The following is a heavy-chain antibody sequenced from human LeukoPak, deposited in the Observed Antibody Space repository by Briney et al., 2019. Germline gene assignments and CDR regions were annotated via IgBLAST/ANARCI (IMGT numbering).Heavy chain of an antibody. V-gene: IGHV1-2*02. D-gene: IGHD6-13*01. CDR1: GYTFTGYY. Sequence: ASVKVSCKASGYTFTGYYMHWVRQAPGQGVEWMGWINPNSGGTNYAQKFQGRVTMTRDTSISTAYMELSRLRSDDTAVYYCASSIAAATSWFDPWGQGTLVTVSS. CDR2: INPNSGGT. J-gene: IGHJ5*02. CDR3: ASSIAAATSWFDP.